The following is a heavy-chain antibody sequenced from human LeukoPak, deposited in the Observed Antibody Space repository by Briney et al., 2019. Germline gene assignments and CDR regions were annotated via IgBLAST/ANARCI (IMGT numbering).Heavy chain of an antibody. CDR1: GFSFSDYY. D-gene: IGHD2-2*01. CDR3: ARGYCSSTSCLLFDY. Sequence: PGGSLRLSCAASGFSFSDYYMSWIRQAPGKGLEWVSYMSSSGDTIYYADSVKGRFTISRDNAKNSLFLQMNSLRAEDTAVYYCARGYCSSTSCLLFDYWGQGTLVTVSS. V-gene: IGHV3-11*04. CDR2: MSSSGDTI. J-gene: IGHJ4*02.